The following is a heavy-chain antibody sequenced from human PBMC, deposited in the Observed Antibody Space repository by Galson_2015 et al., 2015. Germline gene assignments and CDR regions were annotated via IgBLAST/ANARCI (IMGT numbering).Heavy chain of an antibody. CDR2: ISGSGGST. D-gene: IGHD5-24*01. CDR1: GFTFSSYA. Sequence: SLRLSCAASGFTFSSYAMSWVRQAPGKGLEWVSAISGSGGSTYYADSVKGRFTISRDNSKNTLYLQMNSLRAEDTAVYYCAKGGSRWLQFCWFDPWGQGTLVTVSS. V-gene: IGHV3-23*01. CDR3: AKGGSRWLQFCWFDP. J-gene: IGHJ5*02.